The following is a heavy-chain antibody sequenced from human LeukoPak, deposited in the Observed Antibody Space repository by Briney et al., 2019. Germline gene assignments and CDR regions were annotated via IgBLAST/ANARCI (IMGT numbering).Heavy chain of an antibody. CDR3: AKVDSSGYYSKNFHY. J-gene: IGHJ4*02. D-gene: IGHD3-22*01. V-gene: IGHV3-23*01. Sequence: GGSLRLSCAASGFTFRSYAMSWVRQAPGKGLEWVSGISGSDGTTYYADSVKGRFTISRDNSRNTLYLQMNSLRAEDTAVYYCAKVDSSGYYSKNFHYWGQGSLVTVSS. CDR1: GFTFRSYA. CDR2: ISGSDGTT.